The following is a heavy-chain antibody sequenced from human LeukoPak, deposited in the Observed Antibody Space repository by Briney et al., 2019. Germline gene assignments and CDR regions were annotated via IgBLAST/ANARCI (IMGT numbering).Heavy chain of an antibody. Sequence: PGGSLRLSCVASGFTFSSYAMSWVRQAPGKGLEWVSAISGSGGSTYYADSVKGRFTISRDNSKNTLYLQMNSLRAEDTAVYYCAKGPSIAVGPYYFDYWGQGTLVTVSS. J-gene: IGHJ4*02. CDR2: ISGSGGST. V-gene: IGHV3-23*01. CDR3: AKGPSIAVGPYYFDY. CDR1: GFTFSSYA. D-gene: IGHD6-19*01.